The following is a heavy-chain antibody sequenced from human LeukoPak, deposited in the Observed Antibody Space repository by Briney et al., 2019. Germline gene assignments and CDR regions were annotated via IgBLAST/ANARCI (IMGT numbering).Heavy chain of an antibody. V-gene: IGHV4-34*01. J-gene: IGHJ3*02. CDR1: GGSFSGYY. D-gene: IGHD4-23*01. Sequence: SETLSLTCAVYGGSFSGYYWSWIRQPPGKGLEWIGEINHSGSTNYKPSLKSRVTISVDTSKNQFSLKLSSVTAADTAVFYCARVLRGGNSGYAFDIWGQGTMVTVSS. CDR2: INHSGST. CDR3: ARVLRGGNSGYAFDI.